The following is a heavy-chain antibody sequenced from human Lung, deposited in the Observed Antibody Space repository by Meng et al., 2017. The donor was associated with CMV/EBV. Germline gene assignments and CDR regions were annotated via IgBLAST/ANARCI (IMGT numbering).Heavy chain of an antibody. Sequence: SFSGYYWSWIRQPPGKGLEWIGEINHSGSTNYNPSLKSRVTISVDTSKNQFSLKPSSVTAADTAVYYCARRRVLITIFGVVLDRSFDYWGQGTLVTVSS. D-gene: IGHD3-3*01. J-gene: IGHJ4*02. CDR3: ARRRVLITIFGVVLDRSFDY. V-gene: IGHV4-34*01. CDR1: SFSGYY. CDR2: INHSGST.